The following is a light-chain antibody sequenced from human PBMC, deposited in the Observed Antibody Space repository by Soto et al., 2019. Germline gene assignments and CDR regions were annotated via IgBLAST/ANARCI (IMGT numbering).Light chain of an antibody. CDR1: QGIRND. Sequence: DIKMTLSPSSLSAYVGDRVTITCRASQGIRNDLGWYQQTPGKAPKRLIYAASSFQSGVPSRFSGSGSGTEFTLTISSLQPEDFAIYYCQQSYSTLFTFGGGTKVDI. CDR2: AAS. J-gene: IGKJ4*01. V-gene: IGKV1-17*01. CDR3: QQSYSTLFT.